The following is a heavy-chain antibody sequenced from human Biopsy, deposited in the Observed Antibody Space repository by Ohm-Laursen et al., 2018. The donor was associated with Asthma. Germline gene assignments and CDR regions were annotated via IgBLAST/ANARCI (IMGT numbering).Heavy chain of an antibody. CDR2: IWFDGSNK. D-gene: IGHD3-10*01. V-gene: IGHV3-33*01. CDR1: GFTFGSYG. Sequence: SLRLSCTASGFTFGSYGLHWVRQAPGKGLEWVADIWFDGSNKHYADSVKGRFTISRDNSKNTLYLQMNSLRADDTALYYCGRERSYMVDYWGQGTLVTVSS. CDR3: GRERSYMVDY. J-gene: IGHJ4*02.